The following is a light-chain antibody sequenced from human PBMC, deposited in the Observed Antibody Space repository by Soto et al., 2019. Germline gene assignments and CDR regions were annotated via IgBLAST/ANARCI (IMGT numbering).Light chain of an antibody. CDR3: QHYNCYSEA. CDR1: QTISSW. CDR2: KAS. J-gene: IGKJ1*01. Sequence: DIQMTQSPSTLSGSVGDRVTITCRASQTISSWLAWYQQKPGKAPKLLIYKASTLKSGVPSRVSGSGSGTEFTLTISSLQPDDFATYYGQHYNCYSEAFGQGTKVELK. V-gene: IGKV1-5*03.